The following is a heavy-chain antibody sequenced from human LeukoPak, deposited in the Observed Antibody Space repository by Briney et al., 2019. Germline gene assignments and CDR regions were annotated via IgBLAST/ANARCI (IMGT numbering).Heavy chain of an antibody. CDR2: ISGSGGST. D-gene: IGHD6-13*01. J-gene: IGHJ3*02. CDR3: AKDPRIAAVPDAFDI. V-gene: IGHV3-23*01. CDR1: GFPFSSYP. Sequence: GGSLRLSCAGSGFPFSSYPISWVRQAPGKGLEWVSAISGSGGSTYYADSVKGRFTISRDNSKNTLYLQMNSLRAEDTAVYYCAKDPRIAAVPDAFDIWGQGTMVTVSS.